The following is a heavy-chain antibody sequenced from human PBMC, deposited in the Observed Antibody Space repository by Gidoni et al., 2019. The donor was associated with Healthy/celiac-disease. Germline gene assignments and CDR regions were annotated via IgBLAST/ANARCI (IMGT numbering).Heavy chain of an antibody. V-gene: IGHV4-59*08. CDR2: IYYSGST. Sequence: QVQLQESGPGLVKPSETLSLTCPVSGGSISSYYWSWIRQPPGKGLEWIGYIYYSGSTNYNPSLKSRVTISVDTSKNQFSLKLSSVTAADTAVYYCARQLGIQLWLDYWGQGTLVTVSS. CDR3: ARQLGIQLWLDY. CDR1: GGSISSYY. J-gene: IGHJ4*02. D-gene: IGHD5-18*01.